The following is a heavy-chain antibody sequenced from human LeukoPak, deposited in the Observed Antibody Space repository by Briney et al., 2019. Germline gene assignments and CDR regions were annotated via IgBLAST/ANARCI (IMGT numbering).Heavy chain of an antibody. V-gene: IGHV3-23*01. CDR2: ISGSGGST. CDR1: GFTFSSYA. D-gene: IGHD3-10*01. CDR3: AKGAGSRVRGVTSLLYYYYGMDV. Sequence: GGSLRLSCAAFGFTFSSYAMSWVRQAPGKGLEWVSAISGSGGSTYYADSVKGRFTISRDNSKNTLYLQMNSLRAEDTAVYYCAKGAGSRVRGVTSLLYYYYGMDVWGQGTTVTVSS. J-gene: IGHJ6*02.